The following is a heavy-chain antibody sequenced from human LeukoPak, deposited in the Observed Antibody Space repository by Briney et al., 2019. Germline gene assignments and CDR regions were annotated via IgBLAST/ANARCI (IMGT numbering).Heavy chain of an antibody. V-gene: IGHV4-61*02. Sequence: SETLSLTCTVSGGSISSGSYYWSWIRQPAGKGLEWIGRIYTSGSTNYNPSLKSRVTISVDTSKNQFSLKLSSATAADTAVYYCARGRYYGSGSDSFDYWGQGTLVTVSS. D-gene: IGHD3-10*01. CDR1: GGSISSGSYY. J-gene: IGHJ4*02. CDR3: ARGRYYGSGSDSFDY. CDR2: IYTSGST.